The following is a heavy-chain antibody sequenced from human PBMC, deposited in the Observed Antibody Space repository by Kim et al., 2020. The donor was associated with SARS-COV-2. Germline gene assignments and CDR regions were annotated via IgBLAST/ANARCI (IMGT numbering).Heavy chain of an antibody. Sequence: GGSLRLSCAASGFTSSTYAMTWVRQAPGKGLEWVSGISGSGTATYYSDSVKGRFTISRDISKDTLYLQMNSLTVEDTAVYFCAKAPHFDFWSGYDHYIDLWGQGTLVTVSS. D-gene: IGHD3-3*01. CDR3: AKAPHFDFWSGYDHYIDL. J-gene: IGHJ4*02. CDR2: ISGSGTAT. V-gene: IGHV3-23*01. CDR1: GFTSSTYA.